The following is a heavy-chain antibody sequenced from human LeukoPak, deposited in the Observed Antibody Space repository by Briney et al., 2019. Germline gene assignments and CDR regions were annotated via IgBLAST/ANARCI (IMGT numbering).Heavy chain of an antibody. CDR3: TREGYYFDSTGKRDYYFDL. CDR1: GFTFSNYD. J-gene: IGHJ2*01. V-gene: IGHV3-13*01. D-gene: IGHD3-22*01. CDR2: IGSAGET. Sequence: RGSLRLSCAASGFTFSNYDMHWVRQTTGKGLEWVSGIGSAGETYYRDSVKGRFTISRENAKNSLYLEMSSLRAGDTAVYYCTREGYYFDSTGKRDYYFDLWGRGTLVTVSS.